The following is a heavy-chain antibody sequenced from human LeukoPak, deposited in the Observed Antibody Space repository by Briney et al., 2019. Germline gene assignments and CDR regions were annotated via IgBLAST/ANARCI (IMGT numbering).Heavy chain of an antibody. V-gene: IGHV4-31*03. Sequence: SQTLSLTCSVSGVSISNTNYYWSWIRQHPGEGLEWIGHIHYSGSTYYNPSLKSRISIPVDTSKNHFSLKLSSVTAADTAVYYCARYYYGSSGYYYFDYWGQGTLVTVSS. D-gene: IGHD3-22*01. CDR3: ARYYYGSSGYYYFDY. CDR2: IHYSGST. CDR1: GVSISNTNYY. J-gene: IGHJ4*02.